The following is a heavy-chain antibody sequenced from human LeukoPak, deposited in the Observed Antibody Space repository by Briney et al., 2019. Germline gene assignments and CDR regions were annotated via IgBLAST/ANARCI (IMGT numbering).Heavy chain of an antibody. J-gene: IGHJ4*02. CDR2: ISSSSSYI. V-gene: IGHV3-21*01. CDR1: GFTFSSYS. D-gene: IGHD1-26*01. CDR3: ARDEIVGATIDY. Sequence: GGSLRLSCAASGFTFSSYSMNWVRQAPGKGLEWVSSISSSSSYIYYADSVKGRFTISRDNAKNSLYLQTNSLRAEDTAVYYCARDEIVGATIDYWGQGTLVTVSS.